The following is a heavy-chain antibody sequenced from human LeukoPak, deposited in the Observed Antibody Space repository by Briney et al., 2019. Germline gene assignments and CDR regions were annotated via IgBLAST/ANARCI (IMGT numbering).Heavy chain of an antibody. V-gene: IGHV1-2*02. CDR3: ARADPLHGGPYLIGP. CDR2: INPNSGGT. CDR1: GYSFTDYY. J-gene: IGHJ5*02. Sequence: GSVTVSCKTSGYSFTDYYMHWVRQAPGQGVEWMGWINPNSGGTSSAQKFQGRVTINRDRSITTVYMEVSWLTCDDTAIYYCARADPLHGGPYLIGPWGQGTLVTVSS. D-gene: IGHD2-21*01.